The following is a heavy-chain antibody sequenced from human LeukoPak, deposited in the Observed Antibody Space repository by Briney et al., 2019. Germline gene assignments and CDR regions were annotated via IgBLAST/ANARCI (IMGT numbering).Heavy chain of an antibody. CDR1: GYTFTSYG. CDR3: ARIPSGSYYDGDYFDY. Sequence: ASVKVSCKASGYTFTSYGISWVRQATGQGLEWMGWMNPNSGNTGYAQKFQGRVTMTRNTSISTAYMELSSLRSEDTAVYYCARIPSGSYYDGDYFDYWGQGTLVTVSS. D-gene: IGHD1-26*01. J-gene: IGHJ4*02. CDR2: MNPNSGNT. V-gene: IGHV1-8*02.